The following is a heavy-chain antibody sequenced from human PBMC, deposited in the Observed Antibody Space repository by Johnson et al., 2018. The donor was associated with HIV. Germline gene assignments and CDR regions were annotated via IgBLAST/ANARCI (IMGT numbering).Heavy chain of an antibody. V-gene: IGHV3-53*01. J-gene: IGHJ3*02. Sequence: VQLVESGGGLIQPGVFLRLSCAASGFTVSSNYMSWVRQAPGKGLEWVSVIYSGGSTYYADSVKGRFTISRDNSKNTLYLQMNSLRAEDTAVYYCAREGASAVRYSSSWYGHDAFDIWGQGTMVTVSS. CDR3: AREGASAVRYSSSWYGHDAFDI. CDR2: IYSGGST. CDR1: GFTVSSNY. D-gene: IGHD6-13*01.